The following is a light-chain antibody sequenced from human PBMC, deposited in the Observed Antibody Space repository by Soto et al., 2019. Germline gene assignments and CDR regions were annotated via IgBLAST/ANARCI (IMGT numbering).Light chain of an antibody. CDR2: GAS. CDR3: QTYSNWPPWT. J-gene: IGKJ1*01. V-gene: IGKV3-15*01. CDR1: QSVSSN. Sequence: EIVLTQSPATLSLSPGERATLSCRASQSVSSNLAWYQQKPGQAPRLLIYGASTRATGIPARFSGSGSGTDFTLTISRLQSEDCAVYYCQTYSNWPPWTFGPGTKVDTK.